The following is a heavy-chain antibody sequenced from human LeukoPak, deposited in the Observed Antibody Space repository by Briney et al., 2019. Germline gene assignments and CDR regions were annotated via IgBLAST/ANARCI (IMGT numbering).Heavy chain of an antibody. Sequence: ASVKVSCKASGYTFTGYYMHWVRQAPGQGLEWMGWINPNSGGTNYAQKFQGGVTMTRDTSISTAYMELSRLRSDDTTVYYCARCAVRAAAGTDYYYYGMDVWGQGTTVTVSS. CDR2: INPNSGGT. V-gene: IGHV1-2*02. CDR1: GYTFTGYY. D-gene: IGHD6-13*01. J-gene: IGHJ6*02. CDR3: ARCAVRAAAGTDYYYYGMDV.